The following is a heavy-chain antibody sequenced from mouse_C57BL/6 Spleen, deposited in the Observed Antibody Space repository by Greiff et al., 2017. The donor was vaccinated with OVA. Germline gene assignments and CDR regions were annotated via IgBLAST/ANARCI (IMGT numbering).Heavy chain of an antibody. J-gene: IGHJ3*01. V-gene: IGHV1-15*01. CDR2: IDPETGGT. CDR3: TRSELGFGAWFAY. Sequence: QVQLQQSGAELVRPGASVTLSCKASGYTFTDYEMHWVKQTPVHGLEWIGAIDPETGGTAYNQKFKGKALLTADKSSSTAYMELRSLTSDDSAVYYCTRSELGFGAWFAYWGQGTLVTVSA. CDR1: GYTFTDYE. D-gene: IGHD4-1*01.